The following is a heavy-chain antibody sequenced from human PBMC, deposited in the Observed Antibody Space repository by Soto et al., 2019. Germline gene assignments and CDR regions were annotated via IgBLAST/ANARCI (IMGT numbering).Heavy chain of an antibody. CDR2: ISWNSGSI. J-gene: IGHJ6*03. CDR1: GFTFDEYA. Sequence: SLRLSCATSGFTFDEYAMHWVRQAPGKGLEWVSGISWNSGSIGYADSVKGRFTISRDNAKNSLYLQMNSLRAEDTALYYCAKDRARYYYYMDVWGKGTTVTVSS. CDR3: AKDRARYYYYMDV. V-gene: IGHV3-9*01.